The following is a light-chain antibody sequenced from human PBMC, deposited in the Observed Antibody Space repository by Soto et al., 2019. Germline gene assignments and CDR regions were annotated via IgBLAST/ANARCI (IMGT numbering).Light chain of an antibody. CDR1: QGIRNF. CDR3: QKYSSVPV. V-gene: IGKV1-27*01. J-gene: IGKJ3*01. CDR2: AAS. Sequence: DIQMTQSPPSLSASVGDRVTITCRASQGIRNFVAWYQQKPGKAPKLLIYAASTLQSGVPSRFSGSGSGTDFTITINSLQPDDVATYSCQKYSSVPVFGPGTKVEIK.